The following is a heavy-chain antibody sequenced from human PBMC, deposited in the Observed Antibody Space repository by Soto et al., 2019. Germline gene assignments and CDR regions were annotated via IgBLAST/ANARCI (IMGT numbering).Heavy chain of an antibody. J-gene: IGHJ4*02. V-gene: IGHV4-34*01. CDR2: INHSGNT. Sequence: QVLLQQWGAGLLKPSETLSLTCAVYGGSFSDYYWSWIRQPPGKGLEWIGEINHSGNTNYNPPLKSRVPISVDTSKSQFSLKLSSVTAADTAVYYCARTSRFEYWGQGTLVTVSS. D-gene: IGHD6-6*01. CDR3: ARTSRFEY. CDR1: GGSFSDYY.